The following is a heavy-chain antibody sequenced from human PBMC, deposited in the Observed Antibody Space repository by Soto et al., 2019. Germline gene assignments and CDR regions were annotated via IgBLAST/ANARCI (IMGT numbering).Heavy chain of an antibody. D-gene: IGHD6-19*01. V-gene: IGHV1-18*01. CDR1: VYTFTCYA. Sequence: ASVKVSCKSSVYTFTCYAISWVRHAPGRGLEWMGWISAYNGNTNYAQKLQGRVTMTTDTSTSTAYMELRSLRSDDTAVYYCAREQYSSGWYWWFDPWGQGTLVTVSS. J-gene: IGHJ5*02. CDR3: AREQYSSGWYWWFDP. CDR2: ISAYNGNT.